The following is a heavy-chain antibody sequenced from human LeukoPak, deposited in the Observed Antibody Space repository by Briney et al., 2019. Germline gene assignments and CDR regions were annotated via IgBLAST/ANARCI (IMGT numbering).Heavy chain of an antibody. D-gene: IGHD3-3*01. J-gene: IGHJ4*02. CDR3: ARGRGLGVVSPYFDY. CDR1: GFSVSNNY. Sequence: GGSLRLSCVASGFSVSNNYIIWVRQAPGNGLERVSVIYGDGRTSHSASVRGRFTISRDNSKNIVSLQMNNLRAEDTAVYYCARGRGLGVVSPYFDYWGQGTLVTVSS. V-gene: IGHV3-53*01. CDR2: IYGDGRT.